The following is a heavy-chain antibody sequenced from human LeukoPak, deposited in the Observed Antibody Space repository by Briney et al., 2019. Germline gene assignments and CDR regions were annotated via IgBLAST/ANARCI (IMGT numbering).Heavy chain of an antibody. CDR2: INPNSGGT. CDR1: GYTFTGYY. Sequence: ASVKVSCKASGYTFTGYYMHWVRQAPGQGLEWMGWINPNSGGTNYAQKFQGRVTMTRDTSISTAYMELSRLRSDDTAVYYCARTTDGTSGPDHYYYMDVWGKGTTVTVSS. D-gene: IGHD1-1*01. J-gene: IGHJ6*03. V-gene: IGHV1-2*02. CDR3: ARTTDGTSGPDHYYYMDV.